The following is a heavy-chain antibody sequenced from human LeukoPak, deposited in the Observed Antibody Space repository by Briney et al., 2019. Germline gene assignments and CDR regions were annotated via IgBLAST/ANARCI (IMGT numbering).Heavy chain of an antibody. CDR2: IYSGGST. CDR3: ARERVRGYDSSGYYIY. Sequence: GPLRLSCAASGFTVSSNYMSWVRQAPSKGLEWVSVIYSGGSTYYADSVKGRFTISRHNSKNTLYLQMNSLRAEDTAVYYCARERVRGYDSSGYYIYWGQGTLVTVSS. CDR1: GFTVSSNY. D-gene: IGHD3-22*01. V-gene: IGHV3-53*04. J-gene: IGHJ4*02.